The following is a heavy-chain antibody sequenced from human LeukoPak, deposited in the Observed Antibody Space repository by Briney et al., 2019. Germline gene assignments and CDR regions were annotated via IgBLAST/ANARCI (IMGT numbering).Heavy chain of an antibody. CDR3: ARVGSRDTFHVDY. D-gene: IGHD2-15*01. Sequence: PSQTLSLTCTVSGASITSGTYYWSWIRQHPGKGLEWIGYIYYTGTTDYNPSLKSRVTISRDTSKNQFSLSLSSVTVEDTAVFYCARVGSRDTFHVDYWGQGSLVTVSS. V-gene: IGHV4-31*03. J-gene: IGHJ4*02. CDR2: IYYTGTT. CDR1: GASITSGTYY.